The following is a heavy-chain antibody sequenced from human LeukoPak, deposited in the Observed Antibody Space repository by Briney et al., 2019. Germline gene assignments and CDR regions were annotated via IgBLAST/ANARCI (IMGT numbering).Heavy chain of an antibody. CDR3: ARTALDCYNPNFDY. D-gene: IGHD5-24*01. J-gene: IGHJ4*02. CDR1: GGSISSYY. CDR2: IYYSGST. Sequence: PSETLSLTCTVSGGSISSYYWSWIRQPPGKGLECIGYIYYSGSTNYNPSLKSRVTISVDTSKNQFSLKLSSVTAADTAVYYCARTALDCYNPNFDYWGQGTLVTVSS. V-gene: IGHV4-59*01.